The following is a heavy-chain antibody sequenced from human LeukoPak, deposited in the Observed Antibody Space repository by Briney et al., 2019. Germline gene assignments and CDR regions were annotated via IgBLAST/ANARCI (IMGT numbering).Heavy chain of an antibody. V-gene: IGHV4-4*02. CDR2: IYDSGST. CDR3: ATLTLYYGSGSHFDY. J-gene: IGHJ4*02. CDR1: GGSISSTNW. Sequence: SGTLSLTCAVSGGSISSTNWWSWVRQPPGKGLEWIGEIYDSGSTNYSPSLKSRVTISVDKSKNQFSLKVHSVTAADTAVYYCATLTLYYGSGSHFDYWGQGTVVTVSS. D-gene: IGHD3-10*01.